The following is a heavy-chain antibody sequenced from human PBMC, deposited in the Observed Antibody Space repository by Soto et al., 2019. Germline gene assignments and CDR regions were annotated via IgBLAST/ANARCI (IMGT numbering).Heavy chain of an antibody. D-gene: IGHD1-26*01. Sequence: GGSLRLSCAASGFTFSSYGMHWVRQAPGKGLEWVALISYDGSNKYYVDSVKGRFTISRDNSKNTLFLQMNSLRAGDTAVYYCAKDRLRGGFLTTATTNGMDVWGQGTTVTVSS. CDR3: AKDRLRGGFLTTATTNGMDV. CDR1: GFTFSSYG. V-gene: IGHV3-30*18. J-gene: IGHJ6*02. CDR2: ISYDGSNK.